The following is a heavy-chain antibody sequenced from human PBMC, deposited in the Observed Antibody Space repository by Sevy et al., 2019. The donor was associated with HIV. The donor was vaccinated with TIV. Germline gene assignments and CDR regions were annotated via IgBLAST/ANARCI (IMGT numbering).Heavy chain of an antibody. CDR1: GGTFSSYA. J-gene: IGHJ6*02. Sequence: ASVKVSCKASGGTFSSYAISWVRQAPGQGLEWMGGIIPIFGTANYAQKFQGRVTITADESTSTAYMELSSLRSEDTAVYYCARERIVGATIHYYYGMDVWGQRTTVTVSS. CDR3: ARERIVGATIHYYYGMDV. V-gene: IGHV1-69*13. D-gene: IGHD1-26*01. CDR2: IIPIFGTA.